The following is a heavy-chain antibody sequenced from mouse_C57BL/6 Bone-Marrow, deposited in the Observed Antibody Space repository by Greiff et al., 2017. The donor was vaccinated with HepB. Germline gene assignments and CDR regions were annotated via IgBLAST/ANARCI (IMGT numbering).Heavy chain of an antibody. Sequence: EVKLVESGGGLVQSGRSLRLSCATSGFTFSDFYMEWVRQAPGKGLEWIAASRNKANDYTTEYSASVKGRFIVSRDTSQSILYLQMNALRAEDTAIYYCARDASYDYDGFYAMDYWGQGTSVTVSS. V-gene: IGHV7-1*01. CDR2: SRNKANDYTT. J-gene: IGHJ4*01. CDR3: ARDASYDYDGFYAMDY. D-gene: IGHD2-4*01. CDR1: GFTFSDFY.